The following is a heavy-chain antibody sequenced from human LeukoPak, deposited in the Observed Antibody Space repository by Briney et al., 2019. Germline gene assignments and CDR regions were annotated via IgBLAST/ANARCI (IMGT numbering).Heavy chain of an antibody. CDR3: AREPHGESPGY. CDR1: VGTFSSYS. J-gene: IGHJ4*02. V-gene: IGHV1-69*05. D-gene: IGHD4-17*01. Sequence: SVKVSCKASVGTFSSYSISWVRQAPGQGGEGMGRIIPIFGTANYAQKFQGRVTITTDESTSTAYMELSSLRSEDTAVYYCAREPHGESPGYWGQGTLVTVSS. CDR2: IIPIFGTA.